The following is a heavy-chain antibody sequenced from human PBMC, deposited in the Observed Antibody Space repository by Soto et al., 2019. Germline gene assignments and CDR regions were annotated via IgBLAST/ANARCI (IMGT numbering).Heavy chain of an antibody. V-gene: IGHV3-30-3*01. CDR2: ISYDGSNK. CDR1: GFTFSSYA. J-gene: IGHJ4*02. Sequence: VRLLESGGGLVQPGGSLRLSCAASGFTFSSYAMHWVRQAPGKGLEWVAVISYDGSNKYYADSVKGRFTISRDNSKNTLYLQMNSLRAEDTAVYYCARGLGSYGPPLGFDYWGQGTLVTVSS. CDR3: ARGLGSYGPPLGFDY. D-gene: IGHD1-26*01.